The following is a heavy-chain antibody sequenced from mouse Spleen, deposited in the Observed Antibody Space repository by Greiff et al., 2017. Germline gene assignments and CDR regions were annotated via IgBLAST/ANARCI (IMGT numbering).Heavy chain of an antibody. Sequence: SGAELVKPGASVKLSCKASGYTFTSYYMYWVKQRPGQGLEWIGEINPSNGGTNFNEKFKSKATLTVDKSSSTAYMQLSSLTSEDSAVYYCTTADYYYAMDYWGQGTSVTVSS. CDR3: TTADYYYAMDY. J-gene: IGHJ4*01. CDR1: GYTFTSYY. V-gene: IGHV1S16*01. CDR2: INPSNGGT.